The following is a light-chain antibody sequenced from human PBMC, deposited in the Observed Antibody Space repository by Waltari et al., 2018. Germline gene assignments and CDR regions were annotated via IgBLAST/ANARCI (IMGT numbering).Light chain of an antibody. CDR1: QSISSY. J-gene: IGKJ1*01. CDR2: GAS. CDR3: QQSYSAPWT. Sequence: DIQMTQSPSSLSASVGDRVTITCRAIQSISSYLNWYQQKPGKAPKLLIYGASSLQSGVPSRFSGSGSGTDFTLTISSLQPEDFATYYCQQSYSAPWTFGQGTKVEIK. V-gene: IGKV1-39*01.